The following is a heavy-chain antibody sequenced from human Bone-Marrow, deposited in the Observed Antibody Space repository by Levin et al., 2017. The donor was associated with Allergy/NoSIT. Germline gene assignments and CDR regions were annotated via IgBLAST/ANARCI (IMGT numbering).Heavy chain of an antibody. V-gene: IGHV2-26*01. D-gene: IGHD3-3*01. CDR1: FFSLSHTTVG. Sequence: FPLPFPFSFFSLSHTTVGVIWIRQPPGKALEWLAHIFPNDEKSYILSLPTRLTISKDTSKSQVVLTMTNMDPVDTATYSCSRIRGDDLRDWYFDLLGRGTLVTVSS. CDR3: SRIRGDDLRDWYFDL. CDR2: IFPNDEK. J-gene: IGHJ2*01.